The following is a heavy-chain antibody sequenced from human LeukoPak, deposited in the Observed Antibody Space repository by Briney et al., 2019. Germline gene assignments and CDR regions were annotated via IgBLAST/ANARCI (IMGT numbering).Heavy chain of an antibody. CDR3: AREPDYYGSGSLTFVHYYYGMDV. Sequence: PSGTLSLTCAVSGCSISSSNWWSWVRQPPGKGLEWIGEIYHSGSTNYNPTLKSRVTISVDKSKNQFSLKLSSVTAADTAVYYCAREPDYYGSGSLTFVHYYYGMDVWGQGTTVTVSS. CDR1: GCSISSSNW. D-gene: IGHD3-10*01. CDR2: IYHSGST. J-gene: IGHJ6*02. V-gene: IGHV4-4*02.